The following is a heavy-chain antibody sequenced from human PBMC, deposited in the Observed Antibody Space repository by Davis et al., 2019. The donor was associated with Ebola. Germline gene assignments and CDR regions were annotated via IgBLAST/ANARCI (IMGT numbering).Heavy chain of an antibody. CDR2: ISYDGSNK. CDR3: ARSNIPGYYYGMDV. D-gene: IGHD2/OR15-2a*01. CDR1: GFTFSSYA. V-gene: IGHV3-30-3*01. J-gene: IGHJ6*02. Sequence: GESLKISCAASGFTFSSYAMHWVRQAPGKGLEWVAVISYDGSNKYYADSVKGRFTISRDNSKNTLYLQMNSLRAEDTAVYYCARSNIPGYYYGMDVWGQGTTVTVSS.